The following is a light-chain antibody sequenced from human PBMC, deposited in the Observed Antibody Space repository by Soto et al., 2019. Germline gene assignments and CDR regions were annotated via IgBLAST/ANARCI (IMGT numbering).Light chain of an antibody. CDR1: MRDVGAYNL. CDR2: EVR. J-gene: IGLJ1*01. CDR3: SSYAGSNNFV. Sequence: QSVLTQPASVSGSAGQSITISCSGTMRDVGAYNLVSWYQQHPGTAPKLIIYEVRNRPSGISSRFSGSRSGNTASLTISGLRAEDEADYYCSSYAGSNNFVFGSGTKVTVL. V-gene: IGLV2-14*01.